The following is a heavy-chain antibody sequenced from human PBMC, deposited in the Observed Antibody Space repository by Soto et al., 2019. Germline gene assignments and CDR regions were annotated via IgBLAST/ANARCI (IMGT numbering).Heavy chain of an antibody. Sequence: QVQLVQSGAEVKKPGASVKVSCKASGYTFTSYGISWVRQAPGQGLEGMGRISAYNGNTNYAQKLQGRVTMTTYTSTSTAYMERRSLRSDDTAVYYCARDSAHRITMVRGVDYWGQGTLVTVSS. CDR1: GYTFTSYG. J-gene: IGHJ4*02. CDR2: ISAYNGNT. CDR3: ARDSAHRITMVRGVDY. D-gene: IGHD3-10*01. V-gene: IGHV1-18*01.